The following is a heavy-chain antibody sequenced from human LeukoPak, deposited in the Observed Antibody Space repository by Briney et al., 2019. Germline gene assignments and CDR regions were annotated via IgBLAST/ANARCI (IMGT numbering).Heavy chain of an antibody. CDR1: GFTLSSYD. CDR3: AKSAEGDGSGSYYNPLYYYYGMDV. Sequence: GGPLTLSCAASGFTLSSYDKSGARHAPGEGQGWVSPISGNGGSRHYADSVKGRLTISRDNSKNTLYPQKHRQRAEDTAVYYGAKSAEGDGSGSYYNPLYYYYGMDVWGQGTTVTVSS. CDR2: ISGNGGSR. J-gene: IGHJ6*02. V-gene: IGHV3-23*01. D-gene: IGHD3-10*01.